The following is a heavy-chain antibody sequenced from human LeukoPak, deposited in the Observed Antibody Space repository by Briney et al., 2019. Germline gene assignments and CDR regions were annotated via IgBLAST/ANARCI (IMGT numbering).Heavy chain of an antibody. J-gene: IGHJ4*02. Sequence: GGSLRLSCAASGFTFSSYGMHWVRQAPGKGLEWVVVISYDGSNKYYADSVKGRFTISRDNSKNTLYLQMNSLRAEDTAVYYCAKDSSGYFDYWGQGTLVTVSS. CDR1: GFTFSSYG. CDR3: AKDSSGYFDY. CDR2: ISYDGSNK. V-gene: IGHV3-30*18.